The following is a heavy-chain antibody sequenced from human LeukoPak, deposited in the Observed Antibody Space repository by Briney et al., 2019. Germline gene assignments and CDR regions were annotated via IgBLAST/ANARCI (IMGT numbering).Heavy chain of an antibody. Sequence: SETLSLTCTVSGGSISSSSYYWSWIRQPPGKGLEWIGYIYYSGSTNYNPSLKSQATISVDTSKNQFSLKLSSVTAVDTAVYYCARSMVRGVMGYYYMDVWGKGTTVTISS. D-gene: IGHD3-10*01. V-gene: IGHV4-61*01. CDR1: GGSISSSSYY. CDR2: IYYSGST. J-gene: IGHJ6*03. CDR3: ARSMVRGVMGYYYMDV.